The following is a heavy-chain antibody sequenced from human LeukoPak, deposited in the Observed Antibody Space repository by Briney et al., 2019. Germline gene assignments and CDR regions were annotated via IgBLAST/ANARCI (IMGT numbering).Heavy chain of an antibody. CDR1: GFTFSNAW. V-gene: IGHV3-7*01. J-gene: IGHJ4*02. CDR2: IKPDGSEK. Sequence: PGGSLRLSCAASGFTFSNAWMSWVRQAPGKGLEWVTNIKPDGSEKYYVDSVKGRFTISRDNAKNSLYLQMNSLRAEDTALYYCARDTVGATDYWGQGTLVTVSS. D-gene: IGHD1-26*01. CDR3: ARDTVGATDY.